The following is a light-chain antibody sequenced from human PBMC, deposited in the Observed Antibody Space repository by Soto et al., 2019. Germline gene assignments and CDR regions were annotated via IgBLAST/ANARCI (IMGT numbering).Light chain of an antibody. CDR1: QSVSSY. CDR3: QQRSLEAT. J-gene: IGKJ4*01. V-gene: IGKV3-11*01. Sequence: EIVLTQSPATLSLSPGERATLSCRASQSVSSYLAWYQQKPGQAPRLLIYDASNRATGIPARFSGSGSGTDFTLTISSLEPEDFAVYYCQQRSLEATFGGGTKVDIK. CDR2: DAS.